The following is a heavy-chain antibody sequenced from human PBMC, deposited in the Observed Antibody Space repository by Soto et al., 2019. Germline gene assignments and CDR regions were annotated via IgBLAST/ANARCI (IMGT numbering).Heavy chain of an antibody. CDR3: ARVTYYDFWSGYYTGSPDAFDI. D-gene: IGHD3-3*01. J-gene: IGHJ3*02. CDR1: GGSISSGGYY. Sequence: SETLSLTCTVSGGSISSGGYYWSWIRQHPGKGLEWIGYIYYSGSTYYNPSLKSRVTISVDTSKNQFSLKLSSVTAADTAVYYCARVTYYDFWSGYYTGSPDAFDIWGQGTMVTV. V-gene: IGHV4-31*03. CDR2: IYYSGST.